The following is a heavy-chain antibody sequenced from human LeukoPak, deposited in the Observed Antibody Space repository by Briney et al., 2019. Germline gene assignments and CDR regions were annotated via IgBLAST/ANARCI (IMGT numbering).Heavy chain of an antibody. CDR1: GFTFSTYA. D-gene: IGHD3-10*01. Sequence: GGSLRLSCAASGFTFSTYAMHWVRQAPGKGLEWVAVISYDGSNTYYADSVKGRFTISSDNSKNTLYLQLNSLRAEDTAVYYCARDSTYYYASGSSGPHYFDYWGQGTLVTVSS. CDR3: ARDSTYYYASGSSGPHYFDY. J-gene: IGHJ4*02. V-gene: IGHV3-30*01. CDR2: ISYDGSNT.